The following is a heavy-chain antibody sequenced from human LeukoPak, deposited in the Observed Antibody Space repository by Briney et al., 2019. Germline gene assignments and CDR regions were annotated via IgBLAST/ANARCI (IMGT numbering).Heavy chain of an antibody. D-gene: IGHD3-10*01. J-gene: IGHJ4*02. Sequence: GGSLRLSCAASEFTFSDYYMSWIRQAPGKGLAWVSYISSTASTKYYADSVKGRFTISRDNAKNSLYLQMNSLRAEDTAVYYCVLWFGESILDYWGQGTLVTVSS. V-gene: IGHV3-11*04. CDR1: EFTFSDYY. CDR2: ISSTASTK. CDR3: VLWFGESILDY.